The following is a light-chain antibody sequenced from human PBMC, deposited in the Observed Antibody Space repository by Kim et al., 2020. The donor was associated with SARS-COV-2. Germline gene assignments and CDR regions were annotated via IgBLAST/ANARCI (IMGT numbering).Light chain of an antibody. CDR3: NARDSSGNHLV. CDR1: SLRSYC. CDR2: GKN. V-gene: IGLV3-19*01. Sequence: AWGQTVSITGQGDSLRSYCASWYQQKPGQAPVLVIYGKNNRPSGIPDRFSGSSSGNTASLTITGAQAEDEADYYCNARDSSGNHLVFGGGTQLTVL. J-gene: IGLJ3*02.